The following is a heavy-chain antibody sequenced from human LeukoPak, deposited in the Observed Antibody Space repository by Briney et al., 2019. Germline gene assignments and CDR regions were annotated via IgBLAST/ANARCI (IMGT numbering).Heavy chain of an antibody. Sequence: GGSLRLSCAASGFTFSSYWMHWVRQAPGKGLVWVSRINTDGSTMTYADSVKGRFTISGDNAKNTLYLQMNSLRGEDTAVYFCARERKSSTSMDYWGQGTLVTVSS. J-gene: IGHJ4*02. CDR1: GFTFSSYW. D-gene: IGHD2-2*01. V-gene: IGHV3-74*01. CDR2: INTDGSTM. CDR3: ARERKSSTSMDY.